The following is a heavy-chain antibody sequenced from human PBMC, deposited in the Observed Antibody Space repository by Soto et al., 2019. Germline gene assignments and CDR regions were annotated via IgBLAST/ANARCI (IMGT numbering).Heavy chain of an antibody. V-gene: IGHV3-23*01. CDR2: ISGSGGST. Sequence: GSLRLSCAASGFTFSSYAMSWVRQAPGKGLEWVSAISGSGGSTYYADSVKGRFTISRDNSKNTLYLQMNSLRAEDTAVYYCAKVGGQQREPYYFDYWGQGALVTVSS. CDR1: GFTFSSYA. D-gene: IGHD6-13*01. CDR3: AKVGGQQREPYYFDY. J-gene: IGHJ4*02.